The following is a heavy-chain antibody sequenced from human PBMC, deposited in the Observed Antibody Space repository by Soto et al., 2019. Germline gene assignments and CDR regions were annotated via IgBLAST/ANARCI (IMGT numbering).Heavy chain of an antibody. CDR1: GYTLTSYG. J-gene: IGHJ6*02. Sequence: GASVKVSCKASGYTLTSYGISWVRQAPGQGLEWMGWISAYNGNTNYAQKLQGRVTMTTDTSTSTAYMELRSLRSDDTAVYYCARLGRITIFGVVKDYYGMDVWGQGTTVTVSS. CDR3: ARLGRITIFGVVKDYYGMDV. D-gene: IGHD3-3*01. V-gene: IGHV1-18*04. CDR2: ISAYNGNT.